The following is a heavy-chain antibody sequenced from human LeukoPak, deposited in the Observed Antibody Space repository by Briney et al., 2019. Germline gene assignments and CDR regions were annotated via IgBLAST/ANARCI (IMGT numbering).Heavy chain of an antibody. J-gene: IGHJ3*02. D-gene: IGHD2/OR15-2a*01. CDR1: GGSISSSGYY. CDR3: ARRRRLKNPGGDAFDI. Sequence: SETLSLTCTVSGGSISSSGYYWGRIRQPPGKGLEWIGSIYYSGSTYYNPSLKRRVTISVDTSKNQFSLKLSSVTAADTAVYYCARRRRLKNPGGDAFDIWGQGTVVIVSS. CDR2: IYYSGST. V-gene: IGHV4-39*01.